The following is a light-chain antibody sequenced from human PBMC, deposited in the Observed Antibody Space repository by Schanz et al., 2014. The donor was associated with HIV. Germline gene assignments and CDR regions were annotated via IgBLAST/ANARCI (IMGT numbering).Light chain of an antibody. V-gene: IGKV3-11*01. J-gene: IGKJ5*01. CDR3: QQRSNWPVT. CDR2: EAS. Sequence: EIVLTQSPATLSLSPGERATLSCRASQSVSSYLAWYQQKPGQAPRLLIYEASNRATGISARFSGSGSGTDFTLTISSLEPEDFAVYYCQQRSNWPVTFGQGTRLETK. CDR1: QSVSSY.